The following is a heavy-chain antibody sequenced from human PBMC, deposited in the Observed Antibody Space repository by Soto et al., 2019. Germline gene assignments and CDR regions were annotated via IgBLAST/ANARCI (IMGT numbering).Heavy chain of an antibody. V-gene: IGHV1-69*01. CDR3: ARDSRYYYDSSANYYYYYGMDV. J-gene: IGHJ6*02. Sequence: QVQLVQSGAEVKKPGSSVKVSCKASGGTFSSYAISWVRQAPGQGLEWMGGIIPIFGTANYAQKFQGRVTIIADESTSTAYMELSSLRSEDTAVYYCARDSRYYYDSSANYYYYYGMDVWGQGTTVTVSS. CDR2: IIPIFGTA. CDR1: GGTFSSYA. D-gene: IGHD3-22*01.